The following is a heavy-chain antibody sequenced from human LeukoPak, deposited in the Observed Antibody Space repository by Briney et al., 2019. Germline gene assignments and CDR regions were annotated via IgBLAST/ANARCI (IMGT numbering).Heavy chain of an antibody. CDR2: IYYSGST. Sequence: PSETLSLTCTVSGASISSYYWSWIRQPPGKGLEWIGYIYYSGSTYYNASLQSRVTISIDTSKNQFSLRLNSVTAADTAMYFCVKSGGYGLIDYWGQGTLVTVSS. CDR3: VKSGGYGLIDY. CDR1: GASISSYY. J-gene: IGHJ4*02. V-gene: IGHV4-59*04. D-gene: IGHD1-26*01.